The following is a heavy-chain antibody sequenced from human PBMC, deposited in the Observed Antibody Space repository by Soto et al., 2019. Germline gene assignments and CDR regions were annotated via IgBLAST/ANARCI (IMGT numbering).Heavy chain of an antibody. CDR3: ASYSSSTKSPSANRNWFDP. V-gene: IGHV1-69*02. CDR2: IIPILGIA. J-gene: IGHJ5*02. CDR1: GGTFSSYT. D-gene: IGHD6-6*01. Sequence: SVKVSCKASGGTFSSYTISWVRQAPGQGLEWMGRIIPILGIANYAQKFQGRVTITADKSTSTAYMELSSLRSEDTAVYYCASYSSSTKSPSANRNWFDPWGQGTLVTVSS.